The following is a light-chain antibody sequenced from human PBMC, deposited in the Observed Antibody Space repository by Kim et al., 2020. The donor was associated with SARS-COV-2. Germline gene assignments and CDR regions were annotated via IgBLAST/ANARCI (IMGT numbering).Light chain of an antibody. V-gene: IGKV1-33*01. CDR1: QDISNY. CDR3: QQYDNLPFT. CDR2: DAS. Sequence: ASVGDRVTITCQASQDISNYLNWYQQKPGKGPKLLIYDASNLEIGVPSRFSGSGSGTDFTFTINSLQPEDIATYYCQQYDNLPFTFGGGTKVDIK. J-gene: IGKJ4*01.